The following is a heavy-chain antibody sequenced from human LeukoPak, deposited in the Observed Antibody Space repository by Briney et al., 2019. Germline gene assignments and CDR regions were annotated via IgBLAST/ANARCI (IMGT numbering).Heavy chain of an antibody. V-gene: IGHV3-21*01. CDR2: ISSSSSYI. Sequence: GGSLRLSCAASEFTFSSYSMNWVRQAPGKGLEWVSSISSSSSYIYYADSVKGRFTISRDNAKNSLYLQMNSLRAEDTAVYYCARAHPRYYYDFWGLGTLVTVSS. CDR1: EFTFSSYS. D-gene: IGHD1-14*01. CDR3: ARAHPRYYYDF. J-gene: IGHJ4*02.